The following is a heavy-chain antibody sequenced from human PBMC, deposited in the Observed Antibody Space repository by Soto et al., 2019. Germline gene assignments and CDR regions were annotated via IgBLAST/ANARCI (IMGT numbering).Heavy chain of an antibody. D-gene: IGHD1-26*01. J-gene: IGHJ5*02. Sequence: SETLSLTCTVSGASIRVHSYYWTWIRHPTGKGLEWFGSSYYSGTTYFNPSLKSRATISVDKSKNQFSLRLTSVTAADTAIYYCTRRYNGNDNYFDPWGPGALVTVSS. V-gene: IGHV4-39*01. CDR2: SYYSGTT. CDR1: GASIRVHSYY. CDR3: TRRYNGNDNYFDP.